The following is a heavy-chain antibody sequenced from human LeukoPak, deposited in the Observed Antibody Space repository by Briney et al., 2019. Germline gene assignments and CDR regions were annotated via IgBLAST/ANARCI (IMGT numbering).Heavy chain of an antibody. CDR2: IDPRGDST. CDR3: ARDNFWSFDY. V-gene: IGHV1-46*01. D-gene: IGHD1-20*01. Sequence: ASLKVSCKASGYTFASKSIHWVRQAPGPRLEWMGIIDPRGDSTANARKFQGRVPVTMDTSTSTVYMELSSLTSEDTAVYYCARDNFWSFDYWGQGTLVTVSS. J-gene: IGHJ4*02. CDR1: GYTFASKS.